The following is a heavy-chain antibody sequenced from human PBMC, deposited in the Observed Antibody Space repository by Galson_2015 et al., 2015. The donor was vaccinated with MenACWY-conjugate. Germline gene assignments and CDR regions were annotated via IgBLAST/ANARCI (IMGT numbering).Heavy chain of an antibody. V-gene: IGHV3-23*01. D-gene: IGHD2-15*01. CDR2: IPGTGGST. J-gene: IGHJ6*03. Sequence: SLRIAGTASGFTFSHYDMTWVRPAQGPGLAWVSAIPGTGGSTYYADSVKGRFTISRDNSKNTLYLQMNSLRHEDTAVYYCAKDRDFYCRGGSFYVLVNYYMDVWGKGTTVTVSS. CDR3: AKDRDFYCRGGSFYVLVNYYMDV. CDR1: GFTFSHYD.